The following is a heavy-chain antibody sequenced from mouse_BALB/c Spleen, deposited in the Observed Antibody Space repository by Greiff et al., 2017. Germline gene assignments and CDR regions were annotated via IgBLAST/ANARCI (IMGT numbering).Heavy chain of an antibody. D-gene: IGHD1-1*01. Sequence: EVKLVESGGGLVKPGGSLKLSCAASGFTFSSYTMSWVRQTPEKRLEWVATISSGGSYTYYPDSVKGRFTISRDNAKNTLYLQMSSLKSEDTAMYYCTRGDYGYAMDDWGQGTSVTVSA. CDR2: ISSGGSYT. CDR3: TRGDYGYAMDD. J-gene: IGHJ4*01. V-gene: IGHV5-6-4*01. CDR1: GFTFSSYT.